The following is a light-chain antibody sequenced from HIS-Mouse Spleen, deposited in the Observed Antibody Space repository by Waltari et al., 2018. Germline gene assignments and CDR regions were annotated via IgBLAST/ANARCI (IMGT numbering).Light chain of an antibody. CDR3: QVWDSSSDHVV. CDR2: DDS. V-gene: IGLV3-21*03. Sequence: SYVLTQPPSVSVAPGKTARITWWGNNIGRKSVHWHQQKPGQAPVLVVYDDSDRPSGVPERFSGSNSGNTATLTISRVEAGDEADYYCQVWDSSSDHVVFGGGTKLTVL. J-gene: IGLJ2*01. CDR1: NIGRKS.